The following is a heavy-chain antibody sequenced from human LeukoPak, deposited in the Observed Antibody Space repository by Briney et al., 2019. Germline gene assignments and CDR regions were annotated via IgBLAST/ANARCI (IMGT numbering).Heavy chain of an antibody. CDR3: ARTTMVRGTYYMDV. J-gene: IGHJ6*03. D-gene: IGHD3-10*01. CDR1: GGSISSGSYY. CDR2: IHYSGST. Sequence: SETLSLTCTVSGGSISSGSYYWSWIRQPPGKGLQWIGCIHYSGSTNYNPSLKSRVTISVDTSKNQFSLKLSSVTAADTAVYYCARTTMVRGTYYMDVWGKGTTVTIS. V-gene: IGHV4-61*01.